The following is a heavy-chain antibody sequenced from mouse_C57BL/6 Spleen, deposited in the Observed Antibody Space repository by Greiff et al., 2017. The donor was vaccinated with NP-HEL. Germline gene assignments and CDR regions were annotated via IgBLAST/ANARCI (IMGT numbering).Heavy chain of an antibody. J-gene: IGHJ4*01. CDR2: IDPANGNT. V-gene: IGHV14-3*01. D-gene: IGHD2-4*01. Sequence: VQLQQSVAELVRPGASVKLSCTASGFNIKNTYMHWVKQRPEQGLEWIGRIDPANGNTKYAPKFQGQATITADTSSNTAYLQLSSLTSEDTAIYYCANYDYDVWYAMDYWGQGTSVTVSS. CDR3: ANYDYDVWYAMDY. CDR1: GFNIKNTY.